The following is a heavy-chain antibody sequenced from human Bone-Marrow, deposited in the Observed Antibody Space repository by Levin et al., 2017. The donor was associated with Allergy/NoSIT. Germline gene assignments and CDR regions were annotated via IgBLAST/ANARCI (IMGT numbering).Heavy chain of an antibody. V-gene: IGHV4-59*01. CDR3: ARATRIRFDP. J-gene: IGHJ5*02. CDR2: IYYSGST. Sequence: PSETLSLTCTVSGGSISSYYWSWIRQPPGKGLEWIGYIYYSGSTNYNPSLKSRVTISVDTSKNQFSLKLSSVTAADTAVYYCARATRIRFDPWGQGTLVTVSS. CDR1: GGSISSYY.